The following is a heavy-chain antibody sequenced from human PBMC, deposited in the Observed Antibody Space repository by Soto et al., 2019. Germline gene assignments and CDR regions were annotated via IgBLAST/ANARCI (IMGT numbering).Heavy chain of an antibody. D-gene: IGHD6-13*01. CDR1: GYTFTSYA. CDR3: ARAGIAAAGTVY. V-gene: IGHV1-3*01. CDR2: INAGKGNT. J-gene: IGHJ4*02. Sequence: GASVKVSCKASGYTFTSYAMHWVRQAPGQRLEWMGWINAGKGNTKYSQKFQGRVTITRDTSASTAYMELSSLRSEDTAVYYCARAGIAAAGTVYWGQGTLVTVSS.